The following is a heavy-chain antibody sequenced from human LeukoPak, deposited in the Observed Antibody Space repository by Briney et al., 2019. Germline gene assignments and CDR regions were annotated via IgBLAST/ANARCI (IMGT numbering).Heavy chain of an antibody. J-gene: IGHJ5*02. D-gene: IGHD2-15*01. CDR1: SFTFSNAW. Sequence: GGSLRLSCAASSFTFSNAWMTWVRQAPGKGLEWVASIKQDGSEKYYVDSVKGRFTISRDNAKNSLYLQMNSLRAEDTAVYYCARKVVVAATNWFDPWGQGTLVTVSS. CDR3: ARKVVVAATNWFDP. V-gene: IGHV3-7*03. CDR2: IKQDGSEK.